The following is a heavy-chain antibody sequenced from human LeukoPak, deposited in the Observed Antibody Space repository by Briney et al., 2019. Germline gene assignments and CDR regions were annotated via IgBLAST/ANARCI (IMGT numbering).Heavy chain of an antibody. CDR1: GGSISYSY. CDR2: FYYSGTT. D-gene: IGHD1-26*01. V-gene: IGHV4-59*01. CDR3: AGDSDDSGGAFDI. Sequence: SETLSLTCTVSGGSISYSYWSWIRQPPGKGQEWIGYFYYSGTTKYNPSLKSRVTISVDTSKNQFSLNLRSVTAADTAVYYCAGDSDDSGGAFDIWGQGTMVTVSS. J-gene: IGHJ3*02.